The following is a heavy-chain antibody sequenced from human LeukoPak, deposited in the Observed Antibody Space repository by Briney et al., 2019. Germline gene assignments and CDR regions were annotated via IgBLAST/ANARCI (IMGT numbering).Heavy chain of an antibody. D-gene: IGHD2-2*01. CDR1: GDSVASNSAD. V-gene: IGHV6-1*01. Sequence: SQTLSLTCAISGDSVASNSADWNWIRQSPSRGLEWLGRAYYKSKWYYDYAVSVKSRITINPDTSKNQFSLQLNSVTPEDTAVYFCARHYCSTTRCLGMDVWGKGTTVTVSS. CDR3: ARHYCSTTRCLGMDV. J-gene: IGHJ6*04. CDR2: AYYKSKWYY.